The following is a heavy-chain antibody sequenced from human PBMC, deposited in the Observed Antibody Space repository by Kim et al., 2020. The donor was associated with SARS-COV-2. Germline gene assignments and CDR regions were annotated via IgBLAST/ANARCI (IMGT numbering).Heavy chain of an antibody. D-gene: IGHD4-17*01. CDR3: ATDNYGLLDY. Sequence: ASVKVSCKASGYSFTAYYIHWVRQDPGQGLEWMGWVDPNSGATRYTQKFQARVTMTRDTSISTVYVEVTRLTSDDTAVYYCATDNYGLLDYWGQGTLVTV. V-gene: IGHV1-2*02. CDR1: GYSFTAYY. CDR2: VDPNSGAT. J-gene: IGHJ4*02.